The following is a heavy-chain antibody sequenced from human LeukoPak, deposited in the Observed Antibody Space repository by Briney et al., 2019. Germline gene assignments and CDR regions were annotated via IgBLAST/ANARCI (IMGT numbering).Heavy chain of an antibody. CDR3: ARNFSYYVL. Sequence: GGSLRLSCAASGFTFSSYSMNWVRQAPGKGLEWISYISTTGSTIYNTDIVQGRFTISRDNARSSLYLQMNSLRAEDTAVYYCARNFSYYVLWGQGTLVTVSS. D-gene: IGHD3-10*02. J-gene: IGHJ4*02. CDR2: ISTTGSTI. V-gene: IGHV3-48*04. CDR1: GFTFSSYS.